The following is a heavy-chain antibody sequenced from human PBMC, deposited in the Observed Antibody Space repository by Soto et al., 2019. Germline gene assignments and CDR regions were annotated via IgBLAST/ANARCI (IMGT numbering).Heavy chain of an antibody. V-gene: IGHV4-59*01. CDR2: IYYSGST. CDR3: ASLSAAGALDY. D-gene: IGHD6-13*01. Sequence: SETLSLTCTVSGGSISHYYWSWVRQPPGKGLEFIGYIYYSGSTNYNPSLQSRVNMSVDTSKNQFSLKLNSLTAADTAVYYCASLSAAGALDYWGQGALVTVSS. J-gene: IGHJ4*02. CDR1: GGSISHYY.